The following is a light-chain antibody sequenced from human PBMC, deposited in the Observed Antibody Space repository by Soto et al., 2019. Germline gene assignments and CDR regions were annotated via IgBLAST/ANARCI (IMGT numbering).Light chain of an antibody. V-gene: IGLV2-8*01. CDR3: ISYAGSNLLYV. CDR2: EVS. Sequence: QSALTQPPSASGSPGQSVTISATGTSSDVGGYNYVSWYQQHPGKAPKLMIYEVSKRPSGVPDRFSGSKSGNTASLTVSGLQAEDEADYYCISYAGSNLLYVFGTGTKLTVL. CDR1: SSDVGGYNY. J-gene: IGLJ1*01.